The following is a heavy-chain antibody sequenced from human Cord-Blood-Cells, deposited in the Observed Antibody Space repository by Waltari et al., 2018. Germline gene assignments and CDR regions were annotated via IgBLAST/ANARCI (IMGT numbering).Heavy chain of an antibody. J-gene: IGHJ4*02. Sequence: QVQLVQSGAAVKKPGASVKVSCKASGYTFTGYYMHCVRQAPGQGLEWMGWINPNSGGTNYAQKFQGRVTMTRDTSISTAYMELSRLRSDDTAVYYCARAVGIAARPCGYWGQGTLVTVSS. V-gene: IGHV1-2*02. CDR1: GYTFTGYY. CDR3: ARAVGIAARPCGY. D-gene: IGHD6-6*01. CDR2: INPNSGGT.